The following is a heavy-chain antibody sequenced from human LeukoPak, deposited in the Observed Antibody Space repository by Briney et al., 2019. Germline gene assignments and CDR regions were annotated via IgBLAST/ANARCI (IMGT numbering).Heavy chain of an antibody. CDR3: ARDSLRVRGVDY. CDR1: GFTFNSYW. D-gene: IGHD3-10*01. V-gene: IGHV3-48*04. CDR2: ISSSGSTI. J-gene: IGHJ4*02. Sequence: GGSLRLSCAASGFTFNSYWMSWVRQAPGKGLEWVSYISSSGSTIYYADSVKGRFTISRDNAKNSLYLQMNSLRAEDTAVYYCARDSLRVRGVDYWGQGTLVTVSS.